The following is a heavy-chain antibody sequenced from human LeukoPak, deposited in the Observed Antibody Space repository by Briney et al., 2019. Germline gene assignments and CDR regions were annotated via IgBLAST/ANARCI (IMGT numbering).Heavy chain of an antibody. D-gene: IGHD7-27*01. CDR2: IYYSGST. J-gene: IGHJ4*02. V-gene: IGHV4-39*01. CDR3: ARRGLIANWGSDV. CDR1: GGSISSSSYY. Sequence: SETPSLTCTVSGGSISSSSYYWGWIRQPPGKGLEWIGSIYYSGSTYYNPSLKSRVTISVDTSKNQFSLKLSSVTAADTAVYYCARRGLIANWGSDVWGQGTLVTVSS.